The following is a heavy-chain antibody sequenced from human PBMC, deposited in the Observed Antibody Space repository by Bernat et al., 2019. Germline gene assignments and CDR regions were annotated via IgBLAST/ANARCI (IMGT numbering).Heavy chain of an antibody. CDR3: AKVPIVFRFLEWPELFDY. D-gene: IGHD3-3*01. CDR2: ISGSGGST. CDR1: GFTFSSYA. Sequence: EVQLLESGGGLVQPGGSLRLSCAASGFTFSSYAMSSVRQAPGKGLDWVSSISGSGGSTYSADSVKGGFTISRENSKITLYLQMNSLRAEDTTVYYCAKVPIVFRFLEWPELFDYWGQGTLVTVSS. V-gene: IGHV3-23*01. J-gene: IGHJ4*02.